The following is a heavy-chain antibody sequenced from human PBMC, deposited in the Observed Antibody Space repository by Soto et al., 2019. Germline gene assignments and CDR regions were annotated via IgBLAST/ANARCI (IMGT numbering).Heavy chain of an antibody. CDR2: IYSSGST. CDR1: GGSISSTTYS. D-gene: IGHD5-12*01. J-gene: IGHJ4*02. Sequence: SETLSLTCTVSGGSISSTTYSWGWVRQSPGKGLEWIATIYSSGSTYYNPSLESRVTISVDTSKSQFSLNLNSVTAADTAVYYCSRVDMVATYRNETFYYFNYWGQGILVTVSS. V-gene: IGHV4-39*01. CDR3: SRVDMVATYRNETFYYFNY.